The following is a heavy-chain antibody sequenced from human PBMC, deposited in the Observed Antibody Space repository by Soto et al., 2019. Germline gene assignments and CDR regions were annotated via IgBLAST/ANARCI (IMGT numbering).Heavy chain of an antibody. V-gene: IGHV4-59*01. J-gene: IGHJ6*02. Sequence: QVQLQESGPGLVKPSETLSLTCAVSGGSIRSYYWTWVRQPPGKGLEWIGYIYPNGNTKYNPSLTSRDTIAVDTPKNQFSLKVESVNAADTAVYYCARLYYVSGRPLMDVWGQGTTVTVAS. CDR3: ARLYYVSGRPLMDV. CDR1: GGSIRSYY. CDR2: IYPNGNT. D-gene: IGHD3-10*01.